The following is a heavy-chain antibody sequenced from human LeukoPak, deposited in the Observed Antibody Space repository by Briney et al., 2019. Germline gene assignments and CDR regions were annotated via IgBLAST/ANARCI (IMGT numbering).Heavy chain of an antibody. Sequence: GGSLRLSCEGSGFTFSSYSMIWVRQAPGKGLEWVSSIRGDSTETRHADSLMGRFAISRDNAKKSLYLQMNSLRAEDTAVYYCARGHFGVVLDYWGQGTLVTVSS. CDR1: GFTFSSYS. D-gene: IGHD3-3*01. CDR2: IRGDSTET. J-gene: IGHJ4*02. CDR3: ARGHFGVVLDY. V-gene: IGHV3-21*01.